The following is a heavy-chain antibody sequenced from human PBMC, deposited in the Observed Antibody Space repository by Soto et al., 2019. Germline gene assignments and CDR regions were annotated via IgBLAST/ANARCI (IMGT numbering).Heavy chain of an antibody. CDR1: GFTFSSYN. D-gene: IGHD3-22*01. CDR2: ISSSSSTI. J-gene: IGHJ4*02. Sequence: EVQLVESGGGLVQPGGSLRLSCAASGFTFSSYNMNWVRQAPGKGLEWVSYISSSSSTIYYADSVKGRFTISRDNAKNSLYLQMNSLRAEDTAVYYCAREGGNYYYSSGYFDYWGQGTLVTVSS. V-gene: IGHV3-48*01. CDR3: AREGGNYYYSSGYFDY.